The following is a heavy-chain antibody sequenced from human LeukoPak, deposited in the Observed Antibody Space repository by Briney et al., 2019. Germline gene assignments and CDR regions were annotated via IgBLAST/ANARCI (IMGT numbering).Heavy chain of an antibody. V-gene: IGHV3-21*01. CDR1: GFTFSSYS. D-gene: IGHD4-17*01. J-gene: IGHJ2*01. CDR2: ISSSSSYI. CDR3: ARDEGRGISRSTVTERYFDL. Sequence: GGSLRLSCAASGFTFSSYSMNWVRQAPGKGLEWVSSISSSSSYIYYADSVKGRFTISRDNAKNSLYLQMNSLRAEDTAVYYCARDEGRGISRSTVTERYFDLWGRGTLVTVSS.